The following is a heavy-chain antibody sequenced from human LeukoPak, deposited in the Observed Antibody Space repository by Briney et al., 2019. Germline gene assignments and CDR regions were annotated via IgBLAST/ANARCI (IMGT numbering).Heavy chain of an antibody. V-gene: IGHV1-2*06. J-gene: IGHJ4*02. CDR1: GYTFTAYY. CDR2: INPNSGGT. Sequence: ASVKVSCKASGYTFTAYYIHWVRQAPGQGLEWMGRINPNSGGTNYAERFQGRVTMTRDTSISTAYMELSGLTSDDTAVYYCARDISAFYGDFDCWGQGTLVTVSS. D-gene: IGHD3-10*01. CDR3: ARDISAFYGDFDC.